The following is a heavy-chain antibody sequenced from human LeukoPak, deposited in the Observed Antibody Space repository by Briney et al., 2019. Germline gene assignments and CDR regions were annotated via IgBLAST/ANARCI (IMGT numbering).Heavy chain of an antibody. CDR2: MNPNSGNT. J-gene: IGHJ3*02. CDR1: GYTFTSYD. CDR3: ARGLWKQRAFDI. V-gene: IGHV1-8*03. Sequence: ASVKVSCKASGYTFTSYDINWVRQATGQGLEWMGWMNPNSGNTGYAQKFQGRVTITRNTSISTAYMELGSLRSEDTAVYYCARGLWKQRAFDIWGQGTMVTVSS. D-gene: IGHD3-10*01.